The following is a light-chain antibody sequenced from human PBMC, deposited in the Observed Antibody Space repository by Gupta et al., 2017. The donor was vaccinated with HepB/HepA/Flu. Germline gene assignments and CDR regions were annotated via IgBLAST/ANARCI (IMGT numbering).Light chain of an antibody. J-gene: IGLJ1*01. CDR3: CSKDFSGNPPDG. V-gene: IGLV3-10*01. Sequence: SDELTQPPSVSVSPGQTARISCSGDALPKNNAYWYQQKSGQAPVLVIYEDNKRPSGIPERFSGSRSGTMDKLTLSGAQVQDDTDYDWCSKDFSGNPPDGLGNGTKVTVL. CDR2: EDN. CDR1: ALPKNN.